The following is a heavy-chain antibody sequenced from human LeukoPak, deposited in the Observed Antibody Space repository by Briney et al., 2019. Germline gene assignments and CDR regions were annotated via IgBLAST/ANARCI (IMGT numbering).Heavy chain of an antibody. CDR3: ARGGSSWYSDY. Sequence: GASVKVSCKASGYTFTGYYMHWVRQAPGQGLEWMGWINPNSGGTNYAQKFQGRVTMTTDTSTSTAYMELRSLRSDDTAVYYCARGGSSWYSDYWGQGTLVTVSS. D-gene: IGHD6-13*01. CDR2: INPNSGGT. CDR1: GYTFTGYY. V-gene: IGHV1-2*02. J-gene: IGHJ4*02.